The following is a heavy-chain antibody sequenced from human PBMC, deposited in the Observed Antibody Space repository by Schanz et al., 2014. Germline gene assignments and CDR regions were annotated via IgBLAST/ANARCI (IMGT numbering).Heavy chain of an antibody. D-gene: IGHD3-10*01. J-gene: IGHJ6*02. V-gene: IGHV1-24*01. CDR2: INPYDDTI. Sequence: QVQLVQSGAEVKKPGASVKVSCKVSGYSLNELSMHWVRQAPGRGLEWMGLINPYDDTIDYAKKFQGRFTMTRDTSTTTVYMELSSLRSDDTAVYYCVRDAGWAFGDYHGMDVWGQGTSVTVSS. CDR3: VRDAGWAFGDYHGMDV. CDR1: GYSLNELS.